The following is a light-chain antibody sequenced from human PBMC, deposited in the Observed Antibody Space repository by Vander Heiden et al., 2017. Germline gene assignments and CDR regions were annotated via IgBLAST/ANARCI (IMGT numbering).Light chain of an antibody. CDR1: QGIRNE. V-gene: IGKV1-6*01. J-gene: IGKJ1*01. CDR2: AAS. CDR3: RQDNSYPRT. Sequence: AIQMTQSPSSLSASVGDRVIITCRASQGIRNELGWYQQKPGKAPKLLIYAASNLQTGVPSRFSGSGSGTDFILTITSLQPEDFATYYCRQDNSYPRTFGRGTKVEVK.